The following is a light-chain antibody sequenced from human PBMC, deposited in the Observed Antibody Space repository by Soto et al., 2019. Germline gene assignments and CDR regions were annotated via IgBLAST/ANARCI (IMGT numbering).Light chain of an antibody. CDR3: QQYGNSSWT. CDR2: GAS. CDR1: QSVSSSY. J-gene: IGKJ1*01. V-gene: IGKV3-20*01. Sequence: EIVLTQSPGTLSLSPGERATLSCRASQSVSSSYLAWYQQKPGQAPRLLIYGASSRATGIPDRFSGSGSGTDFTLTISRLEPEDFAVYYYQQYGNSSWTFGQGTKVEIK.